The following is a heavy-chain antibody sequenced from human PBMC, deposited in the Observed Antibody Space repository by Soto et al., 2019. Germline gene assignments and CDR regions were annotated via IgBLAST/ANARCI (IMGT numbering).Heavy chain of an antibody. CDR3: ARGPLVVLNYFES. J-gene: IGHJ4*02. CDR1: GGTFRNYP. CDR2: IFPLTDIP. Sequence: QVQLVQSGTEVKKPGSSVKVSCKASGGTFRNYPINWVRQAPGQGLEWMGSIFPLTDIPDYAQNFQARLTISADKSTGTACMELSSLTSDDTAMYFCARGPLVVLNYFESRGQGTLVTVSS. V-gene: IGHV1-69*02.